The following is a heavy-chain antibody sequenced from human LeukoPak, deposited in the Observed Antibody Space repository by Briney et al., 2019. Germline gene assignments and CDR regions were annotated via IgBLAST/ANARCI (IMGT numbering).Heavy chain of an antibody. CDR2: IYHSGST. J-gene: IGHJ4*02. Sequence: SETLSLTCTVSGYSISSGYYWGWIRQPPGKGLEWIGSIYHSGSTYYNPSLKSRVTISVDTSKKQFSLNLSSVTAADTAVYYCARGSIVGAAGFDYWGQGTLVTVSS. D-gene: IGHD1-26*01. CDR1: GYSISSGYY. CDR3: ARGSIVGAAGFDY. V-gene: IGHV4-38-2*02.